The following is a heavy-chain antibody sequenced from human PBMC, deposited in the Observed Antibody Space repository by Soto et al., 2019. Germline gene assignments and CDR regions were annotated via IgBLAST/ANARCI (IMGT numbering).Heavy chain of an antibody. CDR1: CGSFSCYY. CDR2: ITHSGTT. Sequence: SETLLLTCAVYCGSFSCYYWRWIRQQPGKVLEWIGEITHSGTTNYNPSLKPRVTRSVDTSKNQFSLKLSSVTAADTAVYYCARGLRQMLPWGQGTLVTVSS. CDR3: ARGLRQMLP. J-gene: IGHJ5*02. D-gene: IGHD2-8*01. V-gene: IGHV4-34*01.